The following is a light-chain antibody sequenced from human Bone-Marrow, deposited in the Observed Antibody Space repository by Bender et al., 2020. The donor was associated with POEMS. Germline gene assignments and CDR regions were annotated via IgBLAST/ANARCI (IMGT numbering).Light chain of an antibody. J-gene: IGLJ3*02. V-gene: IGLV2-23*02. CDR3: CSYASPTTRV. Sequence: QSALTQPASVSGSPGQSITISCTGTSSDIGSYNLVSWYQQHPGQAPKLMIYEVTKRPSGVSNRFSASQSGHTASLTISGLQAEDEADYYCCSYASPTTRVFGGGTKLTVL. CDR2: EVT. CDR1: SSDIGSYNL.